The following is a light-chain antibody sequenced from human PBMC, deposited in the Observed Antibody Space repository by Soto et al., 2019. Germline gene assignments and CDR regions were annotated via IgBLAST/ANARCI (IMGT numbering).Light chain of an antibody. CDR3: MQGTHWPLT. CDR2: QVS. Sequence: DAVVTQSPLSLPVTLGQPASISCRSSQSLVYSDGRTYLNWFQQRPGQSPRRLIYQVSKRYSGVPDRLSGSGSGTDFTLKISRVEAEDVGIYYCMQGTHWPLTFGQGTRVEIE. CDR1: QSLVYSDGRTY. V-gene: IGKV2-30*01. J-gene: IGKJ1*01.